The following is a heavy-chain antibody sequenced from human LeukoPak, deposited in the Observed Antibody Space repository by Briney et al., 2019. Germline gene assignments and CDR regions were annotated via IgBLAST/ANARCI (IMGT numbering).Heavy chain of an antibody. V-gene: IGHV3-48*02. CDR3: ARIAPRRDSSKYETDY. J-gene: IGHJ4*02. CDR1: GFPYSRCS. D-gene: IGHD3-22*01. Sequence: GGSLRLPCAASGFPYSRCSMNWVRQAPGKGLEWVSYITSSSSSIYYADSVRGRFTISRDNAKNSLYLQMNSLRDEDTAVYYCARIAPRRDSSKYETDYWGEGRLVTVSS. CDR2: ITSSSSSI.